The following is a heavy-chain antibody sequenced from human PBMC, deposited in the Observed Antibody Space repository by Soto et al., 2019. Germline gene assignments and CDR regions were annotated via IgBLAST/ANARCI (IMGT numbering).Heavy chain of an antibody. V-gene: IGHV4-39*01. CDR3: ASQDIVLMVYANDY. CDR2: IYYSGST. CDR1: GGSISSSSYY. J-gene: IGHJ4*02. Sequence: QLQLQESGPGLVKPSVTLSLTCTVSGGSISSSSYYWGWIHQPPGKGLEWIGSIYYSGSTYYNPSLKRRVTISVDTPQNQFSLKLRSVTAADTAVYYCASQDIVLMVYANDYWGPGTLVTVSS. D-gene: IGHD2-8*01.